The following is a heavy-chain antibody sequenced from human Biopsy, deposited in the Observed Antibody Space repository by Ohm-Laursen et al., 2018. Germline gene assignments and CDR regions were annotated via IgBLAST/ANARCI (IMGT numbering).Heavy chain of an antibody. D-gene: IGHD4-17*01. J-gene: IGHJ6*03. V-gene: IGHV4-4*07. CDR2: IYSSGRT. CDR3: ARDAYGDYDTYY. Sequence: GTLSLTCTVSGGSISDYFWSWIRQPADKGLEYIGRIYSSGRTFYNPSLKSRVTMSVATSDNQFSLKLSSVSAADTAVYFCARDAYGDYDTYY. CDR1: GGSISDYF.